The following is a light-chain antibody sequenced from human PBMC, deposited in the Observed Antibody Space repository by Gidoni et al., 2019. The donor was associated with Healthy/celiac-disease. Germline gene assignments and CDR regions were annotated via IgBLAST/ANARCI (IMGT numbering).Light chain of an antibody. V-gene: IGKV1-39*01. J-gene: IGKJ2*01. CDR3: QQSYSTSPYT. CDR2: AAS. Sequence: DIQMTQSQSSLSASVGDRVTITCRASQSISSYLNWYQQKPGKAPKLLIYAASSLQSGVPSRFSGSGSGTDFTLTISSLQPEDFATYYCQQSYSTSPYTFGQGTKLEIK. CDR1: QSISSY.